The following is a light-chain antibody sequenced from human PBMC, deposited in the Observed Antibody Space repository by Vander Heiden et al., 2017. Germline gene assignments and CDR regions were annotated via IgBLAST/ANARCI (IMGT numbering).Light chain of an antibody. CDR3: QQDGSSRWT. V-gene: IGKV3-20*01. CDR1: QSVSSY. Sequence: EIVLTQSPGTLSLSPGERATLSCRASQSVSSYLAWYQQKPGQAPRLLIYGASSRATGIPDRFSGSGSGTDFTLTISRLEPEDFAVYYCQQDGSSRWTFGQGTKVEIK. CDR2: GAS. J-gene: IGKJ1*01.